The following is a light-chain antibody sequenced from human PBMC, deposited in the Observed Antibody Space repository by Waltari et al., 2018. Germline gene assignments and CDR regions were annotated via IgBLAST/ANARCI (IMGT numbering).Light chain of an antibody. CDR1: QSISSW. CDR3: QQYNSYSPAT. V-gene: IGKV1-5*03. CDR2: KAS. Sequence: DIQMTQSPSTLSASVGDRVTITCRASQSISSWLAWYQQKPGKDPKLLIYKASSLESGVPSRFSGSGSGTEFTLTISSLQPDDFATYYCQQYNSYSPATFGQGTKLEIK. J-gene: IGKJ2*01.